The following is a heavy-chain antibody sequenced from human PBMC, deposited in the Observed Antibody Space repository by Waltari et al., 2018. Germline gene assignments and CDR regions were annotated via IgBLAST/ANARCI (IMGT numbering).Heavy chain of an antibody. CDR3: AKDADYGSGSNHFDY. Sequence: QIHLVQSGAEVKEPGASVRVSCKASGYIFTHYGICWVRQAPGQGLEWMGWISAYNGNTQYAPKFEGRVTMTTDTSTSTAYMELRSLRFDDTAVYYCAKDADYGSGSNHFDYWGQGTLVTVSS. V-gene: IGHV1-18*01. CDR1: GYIFTHYG. J-gene: IGHJ4*02. D-gene: IGHD3-10*01. CDR2: ISAYNGNT.